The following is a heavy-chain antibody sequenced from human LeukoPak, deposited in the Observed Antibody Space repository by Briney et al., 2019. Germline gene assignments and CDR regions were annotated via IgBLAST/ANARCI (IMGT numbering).Heavy chain of an antibody. D-gene: IGHD6-19*01. V-gene: IGHV4-4*07. J-gene: IGHJ3*02. CDR3: ARVYFEGYSSGWYLIWAFDI. CDR1: GGSISSYY. Sequence: PSETLSLTCTVSGGSISSYYRSWIRQPAGKGLEWIGRIYTSGSTNYNPSLKSRVTMSVDTSKNQFSLKLSSVTAADTAVYYCARVYFEGYSSGWYLIWAFDIWGQGTMVTVSS. CDR2: IYTSGST.